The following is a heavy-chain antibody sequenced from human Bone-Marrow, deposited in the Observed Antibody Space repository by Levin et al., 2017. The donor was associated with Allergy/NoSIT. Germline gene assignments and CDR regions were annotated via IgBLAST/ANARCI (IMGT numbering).Heavy chain of an antibody. V-gene: IGHV1-2*02. CDR3: VREEGIAAAGTKEGYYYYGMDV. CDR2: INPNSGGT. Sequence: GESLKISCKASGYTFTGYYMHWVRQAPGQGLEWMGWINPNSGGTNYAQKFQGRVTMTRDTSISTAYMELSRLRSDDTAVYYCVREEGIAAAGTKEGYYYYGMDVWGQGTTVTVSS. J-gene: IGHJ6*02. CDR1: GYTFTGYY. D-gene: IGHD6-13*01.